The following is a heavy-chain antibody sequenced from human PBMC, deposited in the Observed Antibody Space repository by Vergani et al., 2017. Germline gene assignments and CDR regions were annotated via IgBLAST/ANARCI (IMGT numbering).Heavy chain of an antibody. J-gene: IGHJ4*02. CDR3: ASKGGGCRAAYCHSYDF. CDR2: MDYSGST. CDR1: GGSVISTDYH. D-gene: IGHD3-16*02. V-gene: IGHV4-39*01. Sequence: QVQLQESGPGLVKPSETLSLTCTVSGGSVISTDYHWGWLRQPPGKGLDWIGSMDYSGSTSYNPSLQSRISISFETPENEFSLRLTSLTAADTAVYYCASKGGGCRAAYCHSYDFWGPGTLVGVSS.